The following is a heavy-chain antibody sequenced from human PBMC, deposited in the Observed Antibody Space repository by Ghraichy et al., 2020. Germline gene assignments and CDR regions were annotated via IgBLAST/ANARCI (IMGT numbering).Heavy chain of an antibody. CDR2: SNRGDKT. V-gene: IGHV3-53*01. Sequence: LSLTCAASGFTVSRTHMAWVRQAPGKGLEWVSGSNRGDKTYYADSVKGRFTISRDDSKNTLYLQMNSLRADDTAVYYCARDLGDTSGWPIFDYWGQGSLVTVSS. CDR1: GFTVSRTH. J-gene: IGHJ4*02. CDR3: ARDLGDTSGWPIFDY. D-gene: IGHD6-19*01.